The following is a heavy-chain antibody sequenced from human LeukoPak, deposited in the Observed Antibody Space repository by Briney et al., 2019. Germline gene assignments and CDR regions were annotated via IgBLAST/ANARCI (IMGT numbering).Heavy chain of an antibody. CDR3: ARRDSSGYYGH. D-gene: IGHD3-22*01. Sequence: PSETLSLTCTVSGGSISGSYWSWIRQPPGKGLEWIGYIYYSGITNYNPSLRSRVTISVDTSKNQFTLNLSSVTAADTALYYCARRDSSGYYGHWGQGTLVTVSS. J-gene: IGHJ4*02. CDR2: IYYSGIT. CDR1: GGSISGSY. V-gene: IGHV4-59*08.